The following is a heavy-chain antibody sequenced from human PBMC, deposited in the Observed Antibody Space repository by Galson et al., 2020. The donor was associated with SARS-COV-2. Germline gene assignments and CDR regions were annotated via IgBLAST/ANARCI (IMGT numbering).Heavy chain of an antibody. V-gene: IGHV4-31*03. CDR2: IYYSGNT. Sequence: ASETLSLTCTVSDGSISSGGYYWSWIRQHPGKGLEWIGYIYYSGNTYYNPSLKSRVTISVDTSKNQFSLRLSSVTAADTAVYYCARAEGWFGEKGGLAYWGQGTLVTVSS. CDR3: ARAEGWFGEKGGLAY. CDR1: DGSISSGGYY. J-gene: IGHJ4*02. D-gene: IGHD3-10*01.